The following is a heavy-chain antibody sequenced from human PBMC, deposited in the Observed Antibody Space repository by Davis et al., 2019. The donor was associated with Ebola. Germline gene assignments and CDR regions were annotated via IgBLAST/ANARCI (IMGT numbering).Heavy chain of an antibody. J-gene: IGHJ4*02. CDR3: ASLGTSY. CDR1: GGSISSSSYY. CDR2: IYYSGST. Sequence: MPGGSLRLSCTVSGGSISSSSYYWGWIRQPPGKGLEWIGSIYYSGSTNYNPSLKSRVTISVDTSKNQFSLKLSSVTAADTAVYYRASLGTSYWGQGTLVTVSS. D-gene: IGHD7-27*01. V-gene: IGHV4-39*07.